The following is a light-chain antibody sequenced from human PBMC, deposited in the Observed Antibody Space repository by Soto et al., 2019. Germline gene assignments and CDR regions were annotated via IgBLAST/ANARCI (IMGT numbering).Light chain of an antibody. J-gene: IGKJ4*01. CDR2: GAS. Sequence: MTQSPATLSVSPGGRVSLSCRASQSISTNLAWYQQKPGQAPRLLIYGASTRDTHIPDRFSGTGSETEFTLSVSSLQSEDFAIYYCQQYYDWPLVTFGGGTRVEI. CDR1: QSISTN. V-gene: IGKV3-15*01. CDR3: QQYYDWPLVT.